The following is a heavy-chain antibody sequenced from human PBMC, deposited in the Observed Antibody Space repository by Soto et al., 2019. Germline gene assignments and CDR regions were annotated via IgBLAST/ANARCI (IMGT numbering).Heavy chain of an antibody. Sequence: QVQLVQSGAEVKKPGSSVKVSCKASGGTFSSYAISWVRQAPGQGLEWMGGIIPIFGTANYAQKFQGRVTITADESPSTAYMELSSLRSEDTAVYYCARGAGPTVVTDYYFDYWGQGTLVTVSS. CDR2: IIPIFGTA. CDR3: ARGAGPTVVTDYYFDY. J-gene: IGHJ4*02. V-gene: IGHV1-69*01. D-gene: IGHD2-15*01. CDR1: GGTFSSYA.